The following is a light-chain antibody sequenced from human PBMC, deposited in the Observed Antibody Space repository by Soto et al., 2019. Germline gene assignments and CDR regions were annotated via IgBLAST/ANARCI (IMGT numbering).Light chain of an antibody. CDR3: QQRSNWPLT. Sequence: EIVLTQSPVTLSLSPGERATLSCMAIQSVSRSYLAWYQQKPGQAPRLLIYDASNRATGIPARFSGSGSGTDFTLTISSLEPEDFEVYYCQQRSNWPLTFGGGTKVDIK. CDR2: DAS. J-gene: IGKJ4*01. V-gene: IGKV3D-20*02. CDR1: QSVSRSY.